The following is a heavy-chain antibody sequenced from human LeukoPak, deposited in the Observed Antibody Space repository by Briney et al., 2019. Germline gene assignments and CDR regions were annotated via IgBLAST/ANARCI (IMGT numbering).Heavy chain of an antibody. J-gene: IGHJ4*02. CDR2: IIPIFGTA. Sequence: ASVKVSCKASGGTFSSYAISWVRQAPGQGLEWMGGIIPIFGTANYAQKFQGRVTITTDESTSTAYMELSSLRSEDTAVYYCARGGEDSSGWYEVGYWGQGTLVTVSS. D-gene: IGHD6-19*01. V-gene: IGHV1-69*05. CDR1: GGTFSSYA. CDR3: ARGGEDSSGWYEVGY.